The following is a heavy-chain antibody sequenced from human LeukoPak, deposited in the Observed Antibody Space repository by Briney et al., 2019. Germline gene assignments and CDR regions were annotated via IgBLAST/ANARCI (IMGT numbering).Heavy chain of an antibody. J-gene: IGHJ5*02. D-gene: IGHD3-3*01. CDR3: ARGSVTIFGVIDP. V-gene: IGHV4-30-2*01. CDR1: GGSISSGGYS. CDR2: IYHSGST. Sequence: PSETLSLTCAVSGGSISSGGYSWSWLRQPPGTGLEWIGYIYHSGSTYYNPSLKSRVTISVDRSKNQFSLKLSSVTAADTAVYSCARGSVTIFGVIDPWGQGTLVTVSS.